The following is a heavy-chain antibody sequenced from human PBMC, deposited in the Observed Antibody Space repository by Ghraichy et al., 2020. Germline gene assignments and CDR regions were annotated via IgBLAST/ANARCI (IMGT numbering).Heavy chain of an antibody. D-gene: IGHD6-19*01. J-gene: IGHJ5*01. Sequence: GESLNISCAASGFTFSSYTMNWVRQAPGKGLEWVSSISSSSSSIYYADSVKGRFIISRDNARNSLYLQMNSLRDEDTAVYYCARGSSGWFDYWGQGTLVTVSS. CDR1: GFTFSSYT. CDR2: ISSSSSSI. V-gene: IGHV3-48*02. CDR3: ARGSSGWFDY.